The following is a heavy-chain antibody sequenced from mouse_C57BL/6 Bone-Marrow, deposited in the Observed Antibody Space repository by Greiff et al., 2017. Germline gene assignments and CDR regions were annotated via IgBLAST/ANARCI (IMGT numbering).Heavy chain of an antibody. CDR2: IDPSDSYT. Sequence: QVQLKQPGAELVMPGASVKLSCKASGYTFTSYWTHWVKQRPGQGLEWIGEIDPSDSYTNYNQKFKGKSTLTVDKSSSTAYMQLSSLTSEDSAVYYCARDGSSFYWYFDVWGTGTTVTVSS. V-gene: IGHV1-69*01. CDR1: GYTFTSYW. CDR3: ARDGSSFYWYFDV. D-gene: IGHD1-1*01. J-gene: IGHJ1*03.